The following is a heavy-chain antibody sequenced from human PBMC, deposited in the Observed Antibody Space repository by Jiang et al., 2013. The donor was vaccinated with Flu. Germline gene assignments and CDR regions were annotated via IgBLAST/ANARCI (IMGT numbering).Heavy chain of an antibody. Sequence: NWVRQAPGQGLEWVGWMNPNSGNTGYAEKFQGRVTMTRDTSISTAYMELTSLRSEDTAVYYCARDYGGNSGWFDPWGQGTLVTVSS. CDR3: ARDYGGNSGWFDP. D-gene: IGHD4-23*01. J-gene: IGHJ5*02. CDR2: MNPNSGNT. V-gene: IGHV1-8*01.